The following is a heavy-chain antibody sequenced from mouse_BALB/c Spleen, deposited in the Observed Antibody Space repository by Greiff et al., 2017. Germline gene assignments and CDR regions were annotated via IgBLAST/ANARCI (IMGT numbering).Heavy chain of an antibody. V-gene: IGHV2-6-5*01. CDR2: IWGGGST. CDR1: GFSLTDYG. J-gene: IGHJ4*01. CDR3: AKHTYYGSSYAMDY. Sequence: VKLQESGPGLVAPSQSLSITCTVSGFSLTDYGVSWIRQPPGKGLEWLGVIWGGGSTYYNSALKSRLSISKDNSKSQVFLKMNSLQTDDTAMYYCAKHTYYGSSYAMDYWGQGTSVTVSS. D-gene: IGHD1-1*01.